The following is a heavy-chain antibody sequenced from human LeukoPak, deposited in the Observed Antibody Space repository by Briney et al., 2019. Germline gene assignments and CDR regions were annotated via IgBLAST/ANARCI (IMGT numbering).Heavy chain of an antibody. D-gene: IGHD2-15*01. CDR3: ASSDCSGGSCYPFDY. Sequence: SVKVSCKASGGTFSSYTIGWVRQAPGQGLEWMGRIIPILGIANYAQKFQGRVTITADKSTSTAYMELSSLRSEDTAVYYCASSDCSGGSCYPFDYWGQGTLVTVSS. J-gene: IGHJ4*02. CDR2: IIPILGIA. V-gene: IGHV1-69*02. CDR1: GGTFSSYT.